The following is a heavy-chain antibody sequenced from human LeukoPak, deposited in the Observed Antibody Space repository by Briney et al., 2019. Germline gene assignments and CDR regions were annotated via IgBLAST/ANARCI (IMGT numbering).Heavy chain of an antibody. J-gene: IGHJ4*02. Sequence: GESLRLSCAASGFTFSSYAMSWVRQAPGKGLEWVSGISGSGGDTYYADSVKGRFTISRDNAKNSLYLQMNSLRAEDTAVYYCASVQASGFIYDYWGQGTLVTVSS. V-gene: IGHV3-23*01. CDR1: GFTFSSYA. D-gene: IGHD3-10*01. CDR3: ASVQASGFIYDY. CDR2: ISGSGGDT.